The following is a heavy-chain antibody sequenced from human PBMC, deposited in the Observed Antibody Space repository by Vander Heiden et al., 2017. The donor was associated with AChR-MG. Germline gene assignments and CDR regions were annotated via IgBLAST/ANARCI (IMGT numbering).Heavy chain of an antibody. CDR3: AKLRPGGYCISVACYLNGMDV. CDR1: GFTFSTYA. D-gene: IGHD2-2*03. Sequence: EVQVLESGGDLVQPGESLRLSCAATGFTFSTYAMHWVRQPPGKGLDCVGVISATSDAQNEESVKGRFTISRDNSKNTSFLQMNSLSAEDTAVYYCAKLRPGGYCISVACYLNGMDVWGQGTTVTVSS. V-gene: IGHV3-23*01. J-gene: IGHJ6*02. CDR2: ISATSDA.